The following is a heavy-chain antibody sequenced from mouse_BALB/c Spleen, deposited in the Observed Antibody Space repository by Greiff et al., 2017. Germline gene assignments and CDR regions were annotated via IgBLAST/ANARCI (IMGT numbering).Heavy chain of an antibody. CDR3: ARYYDDGYYGFDY. V-gene: IGHV1-4*02. CDR1: GYTFTSYT. J-gene: IGHJ2*01. Sequence: VQLQQSAAELARPGASVKMSCKASGYTFTSYTMHWVKQRPGQGLEWIGYINPSSGYTEYNQKFKDKTTLTADKSSSTAYMQLSSLTSEDSAVYYCARYYDDGYYGFDYWGQGTTLTVSS. D-gene: IGHD2-3*01. CDR2: INPSSGYT.